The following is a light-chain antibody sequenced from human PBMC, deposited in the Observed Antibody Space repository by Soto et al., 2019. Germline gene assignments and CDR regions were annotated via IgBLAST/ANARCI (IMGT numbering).Light chain of an antibody. CDR1: QSGSSN. V-gene: IGKV3-15*01. CDR3: QQYNNWPPWT. Sequence: EIVMTQSPATLSVSPGERATLSCRASQSGSSNLAWYQQRPGQAPRLLIYDASTRATGIPARFSGSGSGTEFTFTISSLQSEDFAVYYCQQYNNWPPWTFGQGTKVEIK. CDR2: DAS. J-gene: IGKJ1*01.